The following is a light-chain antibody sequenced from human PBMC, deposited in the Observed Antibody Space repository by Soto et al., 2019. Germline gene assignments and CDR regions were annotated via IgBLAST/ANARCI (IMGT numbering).Light chain of an antibody. V-gene: IGKV1-39*01. J-gene: IGKJ1*01. CDR1: QSISDY. Sequence: DFRMTQSPSSLSASVGDRITITCRASQSISDYLNWYQLKPGKAPKLLSYAASYLQSGVPSRFRGSGSGTDFTLTSSSLQPEDFATYYCQQSYNVLSWTFGQGTKVEI. CDR3: QQSYNVLSWT. CDR2: AAS.